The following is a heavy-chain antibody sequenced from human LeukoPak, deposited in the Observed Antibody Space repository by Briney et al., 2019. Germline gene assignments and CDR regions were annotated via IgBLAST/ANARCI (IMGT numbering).Heavy chain of an antibody. D-gene: IGHD2-2*01. CDR1: GFTFSSYG. V-gene: IGHV3-33*08. CDR3: ARALIVVVPAAMDY. CDR2: IWYDGSNK. J-gene: IGHJ4*02. Sequence: GSLRLSCAASGFTFSSYGMHWVRQAPGKGLEWVAVIWYDGSNKYYADSVKGRFTISRDNSKNTLYLQMNSLRAEDTAVYYCARALIVVVPAAMDYWGQGTLVTVSS.